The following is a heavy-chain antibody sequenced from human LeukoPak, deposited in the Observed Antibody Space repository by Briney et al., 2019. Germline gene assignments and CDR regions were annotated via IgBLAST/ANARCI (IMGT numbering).Heavy chain of an antibody. V-gene: IGHV5-51*01. CDR1: GYRFTNSW. D-gene: IGHD6-19*01. CDR3: ATALSSSGWGGGCDY. J-gene: IGHJ4*02. CDR2: VYPGDSDT. Sequence: GESLKISCKGSGYRFTNSWHAWVRQMPGKGLEWMGMVYPGDSDTRYSPSFQGQVTISADKSINTAYLQWSTLKASDTAMYYCATALSSSGWGGGCDYWGQGTLVTVSS.